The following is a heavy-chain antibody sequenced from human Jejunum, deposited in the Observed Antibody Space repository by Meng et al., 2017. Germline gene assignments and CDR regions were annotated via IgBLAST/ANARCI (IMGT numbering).Heavy chain of an antibody. D-gene: IGHD5-18*01. Sequence: VQRKGSGPGLVKPSETLYLTCAVSGGSISSVYCWTRVRQSPGKGLEWIGEIYHSGSTNYNPSLKSRVTISVDKSKNQFSLKLTSVTAADTAVYYCARGGYYSFDYWGQGTLVTVSS. V-gene: IGHV4-4*02. CDR2: IYHSGST. CDR3: ARGGYYSFDY. J-gene: IGHJ4*02. CDR1: GGSISSVYC.